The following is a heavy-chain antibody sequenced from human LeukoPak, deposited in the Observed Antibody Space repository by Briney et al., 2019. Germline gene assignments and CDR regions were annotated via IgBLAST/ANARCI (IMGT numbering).Heavy chain of an antibody. CDR3: ARDRRDGDYQFSYFDL. J-gene: IGHJ2*01. D-gene: IGHD4-17*01. Sequence: SETLSLTCTVSGGSISNYYWSWIRQPPGRGLEWIGYIYYSGSTNYNPSLKSRVTISVDTSKNQFSLKLSSVTAADTAVYYCARDRRDGDYQFSYFDLWGRGTLVTVSS. CDR1: GGSISNYY. CDR2: IYYSGST. V-gene: IGHV4-59*01.